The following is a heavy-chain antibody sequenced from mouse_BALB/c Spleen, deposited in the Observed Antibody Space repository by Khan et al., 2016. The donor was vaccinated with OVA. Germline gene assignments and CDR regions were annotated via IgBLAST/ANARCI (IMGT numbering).Heavy chain of an antibody. CDR2: INPSNSYT. J-gene: IGHJ3*01. D-gene: IGHD2-14*01. CDR1: GYTFTSYT. V-gene: IGHV1-4*01. CDR3: IRDGAYHRNDGWFAY. Sequence: VQLQQSGAELARPGASVKMSCKASGYTFTSYTIHWIRERPGQGLEWIGYINPSNSYTNYNQKFKDKATLTTDKSSNTAYLQLSSLTSDDSAVYNCIRDGAYHRNDGWFAYWGQGTLVTVSA.